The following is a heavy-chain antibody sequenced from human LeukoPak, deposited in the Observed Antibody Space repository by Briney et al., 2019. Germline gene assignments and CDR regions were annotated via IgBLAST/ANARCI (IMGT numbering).Heavy chain of an antibody. V-gene: IGHV3-15*01. D-gene: IGHD3-16*01. CDR1: GFAFANAW. CDR2: IKSKTDGGTI. CDR3: TTPGGSGQGYFDY. Sequence: GGSLRLSCAASGFAFANAWMTWVRQAPGKGLAWLGRIKSKTDGGTIDYAAPVGGRFTISRDDSKNTLYLQMNSLKTEDTAVYYCTTPGGSGQGYFDYWGQGTLVTVSS. J-gene: IGHJ4*02.